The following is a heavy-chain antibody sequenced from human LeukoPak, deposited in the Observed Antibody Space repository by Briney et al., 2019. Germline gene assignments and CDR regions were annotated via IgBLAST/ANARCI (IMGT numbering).Heavy chain of an antibody. D-gene: IGHD6-13*01. V-gene: IGHV4-39*01. CDR1: GVSISSSNSY. CDR3: ARINSSWYYFDD. CDR2: IYYSGNT. J-gene: IGHJ4*02. Sequence: SETLSLTCTVSGVSISSSNSYWGWIRQPPGKGLEWIGSIYYSGNTYYNASLKSQVSISIDTSKNQFSLKLSSVTAADTAVYYCARINSSWYYFDDWGQGTLVTVSS.